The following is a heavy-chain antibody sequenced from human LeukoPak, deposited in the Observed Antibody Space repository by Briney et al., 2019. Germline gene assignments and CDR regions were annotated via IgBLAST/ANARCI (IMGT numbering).Heavy chain of an antibody. CDR2: IYSGGST. CDR3: ARAKLKREVVIYFDY. V-gene: IGHV3-66*02. CDR1: GFTVSSNY. Sequence: GGSLRLPCAASGFTVSSNYMSWVRQAPGKGVEWVSVIYSGGSTYYADSVKGRFTISRDNSKNTLYLQMNSLRAEDTAVYYCARAKLKREVVIYFDYWGQGTLVTVSS. J-gene: IGHJ4*02. D-gene: IGHD3-22*01.